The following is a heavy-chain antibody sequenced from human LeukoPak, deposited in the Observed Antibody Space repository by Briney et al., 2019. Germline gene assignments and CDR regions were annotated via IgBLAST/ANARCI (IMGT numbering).Heavy chain of an antibody. CDR3: AKRARDYDSSGYYLDAFDI. CDR1: GFTFSSYA. V-gene: IGHV3-23*01. D-gene: IGHD3-22*01. Sequence: GGSLRLSCAASGFTFSSYAMSWVRQAPGKGLEWVSSISNSGGRTFYADSVKGRFTISRDNSKITLYLQMNSLRAEDTAVYYCAKRARDYDSSGYYLDAFDIWGQGTMVTVSS. CDR2: ISNSGGRT. J-gene: IGHJ3*02.